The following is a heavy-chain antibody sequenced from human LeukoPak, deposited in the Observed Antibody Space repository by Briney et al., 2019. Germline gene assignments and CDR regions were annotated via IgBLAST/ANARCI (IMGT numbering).Heavy chain of an antibody. CDR2: IRSDGTST. D-gene: IGHD1-7*01. CDR3: ARDLGSGTPLDC. V-gene: IGHV3-74*01. CDR1: GFSFSSYW. Sequence: PGGSLRLSCEASGFSFSSYWMHWVRQAPGEGPEWVSLIRSDGTSTSYADSVKGRFTISRDNAKNTVYLQMNSLRAEDTAVYYCARDLGSGTPLDCRGQGTLVTVSS. J-gene: IGHJ4*02.